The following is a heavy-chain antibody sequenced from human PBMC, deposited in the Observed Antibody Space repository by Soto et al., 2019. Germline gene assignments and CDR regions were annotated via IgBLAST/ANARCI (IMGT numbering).Heavy chain of an antibody. J-gene: IGHJ5*02. D-gene: IGHD5-12*01. V-gene: IGHV4-38-2*02. CDR2: VYPSGNT. CDR1: GDSVTNGFY. Sequence: WETLSLTCTVSGDSVTNGFYWGWIRQSAGQGLEWLGTVYPSGNTYYNPSVRGRVSMSIDPSKNQFSLSLTSVTAADTARYFCVGYNASHNWFDPWGQGTLVTVSS. CDR3: VGYNASHNWFDP.